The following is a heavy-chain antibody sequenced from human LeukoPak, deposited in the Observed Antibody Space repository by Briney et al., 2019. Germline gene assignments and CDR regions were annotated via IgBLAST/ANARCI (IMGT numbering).Heavy chain of an antibody. J-gene: IGHJ6*02. CDR1: GFTFSSYG. CDR3: AKDPHIVVVPAAITGYYYYGMDV. D-gene: IGHD2-2*02. CDR2: ISYDGSNK. Sequence: GGSLRLSCAASGFTFSSYGMHWVRQAPGKGLEWVAVISYDGSNKYYADSVKGRFTIPRDNSKNTLYLQMNSLRAEDTAVYYCAKDPHIVVVPAAITGYYYYGMDVWGQGTTVTVSS. V-gene: IGHV3-30*18.